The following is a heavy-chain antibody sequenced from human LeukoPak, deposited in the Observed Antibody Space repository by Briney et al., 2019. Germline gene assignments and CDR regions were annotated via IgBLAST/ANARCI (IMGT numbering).Heavy chain of an antibody. D-gene: IGHD1-1*01. Sequence: GGSLRLSCAASGFIFSSYTMNWVRQAPGKGLEWVSSISSSSNYIYYADSVKGRFTGSRDNAKNSLYLQMNSLRAEDTAVYYCARDRAGGYNWNDETDYGNWFDPWGQGTLVTVSS. CDR3: ARDRAGGYNWNDETDYGNWFDP. CDR1: GFIFSSYT. V-gene: IGHV3-21*01. CDR2: ISSSSNYI. J-gene: IGHJ5*02.